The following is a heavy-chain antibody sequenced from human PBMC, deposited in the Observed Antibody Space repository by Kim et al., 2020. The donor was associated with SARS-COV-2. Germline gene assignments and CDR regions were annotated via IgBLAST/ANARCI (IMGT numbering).Heavy chain of an antibody. CDR1: GGSITSGSYF. Sequence: SETLSLTCTVSGGSITSGSYFWHWIRQPAGKGLEWIGRIYKSGTINYNPSLKGRLTISLDTSQNQFSLKLTSVTAADTALYFCARDPTNDDFLTGYFWTPLSGLDVCGQGTTFSVSS. D-gene: IGHD3-9*01. CDR2: IYKSGTI. J-gene: IGHJ6*02. CDR3: ARDPTNDDFLTGYFWTPLSGLDV. V-gene: IGHV4-61*02.